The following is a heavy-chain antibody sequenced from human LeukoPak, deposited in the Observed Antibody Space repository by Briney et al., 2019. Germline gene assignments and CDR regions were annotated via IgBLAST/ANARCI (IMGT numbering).Heavy chain of an antibody. CDR3: ARGTCSGGGCYPGWFDP. J-gene: IGHJ5*02. V-gene: IGHV1-2*02. CDR2: INPNSGGT. Sequence: ASVKVSCKASGYSFTNYDINWVRQAPGQGLEWMGWINPNSGGTNYAQKFQGRVTMTRDTSISTAYMDLSRLRSDDTAVYYCARGTCSGGGCYPGWFDPWGQGALVTVSS. D-gene: IGHD2-15*01. CDR1: GYSFTNYD.